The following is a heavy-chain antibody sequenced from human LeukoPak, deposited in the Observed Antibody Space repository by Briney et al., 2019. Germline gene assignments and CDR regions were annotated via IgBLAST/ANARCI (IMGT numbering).Heavy chain of an antibody. CDR2: IIPILGIA. CDR1: GGTFSSYA. V-gene: IGHV1-69*04. Sequence: ASVKVSCKASGGTFSSYAISWVRQAPGQGLEWMGRIIPILGIANYAQKFQGRVTITADKSTSTAYMELSSLRSEDTAVYYCARDNPDGGYLDDYWGQGTLVTVSS. D-gene: IGHD3-22*01. CDR3: ARDNPDGGYLDDY. J-gene: IGHJ4*02.